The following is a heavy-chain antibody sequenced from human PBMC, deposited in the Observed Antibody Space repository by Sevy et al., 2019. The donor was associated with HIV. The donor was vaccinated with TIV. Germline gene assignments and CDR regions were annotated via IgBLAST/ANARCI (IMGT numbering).Heavy chain of an antibody. V-gene: IGHV1-8*01. J-gene: IGHJ6*02. Sequence: ASVKVSCKDSGYTFTSYDINWVRQATGQGLEWMGWMNPNSGNTGYAQKFQGRVTMTRNTSISTAYMELSSLRSEDTAVYYCASPHRPTYYDFWSGYSAPGGMDVWGQGTTVTVSS. CDR1: GYTFTSYD. D-gene: IGHD3-3*01. CDR3: ASPHRPTYYDFWSGYSAPGGMDV. CDR2: MNPNSGNT.